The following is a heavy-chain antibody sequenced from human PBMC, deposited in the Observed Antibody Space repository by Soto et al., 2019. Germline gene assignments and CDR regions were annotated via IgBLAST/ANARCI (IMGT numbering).Heavy chain of an antibody. CDR1: GFSFETYW. CDR3: VRGCGRPSCTYCFEY. Sequence: PGGSLRLSCTASGFSFETYWMSWVRQAPGKGLEWVATIRQDGSEKHYVNSVRGRFIISRDNAEMSLFLQMNSLRVEDATVYYCVRGCGRPSCTYCFEYWGQGALVTVSS. J-gene: IGHJ4*02. CDR2: IRQDGSEK. V-gene: IGHV3-7*01. D-gene: IGHD2-2*01.